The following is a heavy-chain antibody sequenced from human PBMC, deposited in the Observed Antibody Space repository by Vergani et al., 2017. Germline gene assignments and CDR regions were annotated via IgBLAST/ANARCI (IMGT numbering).Heavy chain of an antibody. Sequence: QVQLQESGPGLVKPSETLSLTCTVSGGSISSYYWSWIRQPPGKGLEWIGYIYYSGSTNYNPSLQSRVTISVDTSKNQFSLKLSAVTAADTAVYYCARGSFWSGYYTDYYYYMDVWGKGTTVTVSS. V-gene: IGHV4-59*01. CDR2: IYYSGST. CDR3: ARGSFWSGYYTDYYYYMDV. J-gene: IGHJ6*03. CDR1: GGSISSYY. D-gene: IGHD3-3*01.